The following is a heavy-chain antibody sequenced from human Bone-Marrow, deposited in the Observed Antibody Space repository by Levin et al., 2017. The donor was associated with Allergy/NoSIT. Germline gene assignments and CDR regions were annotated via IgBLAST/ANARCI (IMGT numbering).Heavy chain of an antibody. Sequence: ASVKVSCKASGGTFSSYAISWVRQAPGQGLEWMGGIIPIFGTANYAQKFQGRVTITADESTSTAYMEVSSLRSDDTAVYYCGTEHHIVVVPAGNGYYDYGMDVWGQGTTVTVSS. CDR3: GTEHHIVVVPAGNGYYDYGMDV. CDR2: IIPIFGTA. J-gene: IGHJ6*02. CDR1: GGTFSSYA. V-gene: IGHV1-69*13. D-gene: IGHD2-2*01.